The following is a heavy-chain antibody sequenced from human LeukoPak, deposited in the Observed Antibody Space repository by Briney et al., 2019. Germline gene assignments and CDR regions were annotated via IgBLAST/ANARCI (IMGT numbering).Heavy chain of an antibody. V-gene: IGHV3-7*01. CDR2: IKQDGSDK. J-gene: IGHJ4*02. CDR1: GFNLSYYS. CDR3: ARDSKCPQF. Sequence: QPGGSLRLSCTASGFNLSYYSMTWVRQAPGKGLEWVANIKQDGSDKHYVDSVKGRFTISRDNGKNSLYLQMNSLRAEDTAVYYCARDSKCPQFWGQGTLVTVSS.